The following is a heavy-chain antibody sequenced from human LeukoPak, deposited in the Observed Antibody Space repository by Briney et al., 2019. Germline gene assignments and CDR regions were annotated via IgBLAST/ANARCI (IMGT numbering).Heavy chain of an antibody. CDR1: GFTFSSYW. J-gene: IGHJ4*02. CDR2: IKQDGSEK. D-gene: IGHD6-19*01. Sequence: PGGSLRLSCAASGFTFSSYWMSWVRQAPGKGLEWVANIKQDGSEKYYVDSVKGRFTISRDNAKNSLYLQMNSLRAEDTAVYYCARVGYSSGWGSHPLDYWGQGTLVTVSS. V-gene: IGHV3-7*01. CDR3: ARVGYSSGWGSHPLDY.